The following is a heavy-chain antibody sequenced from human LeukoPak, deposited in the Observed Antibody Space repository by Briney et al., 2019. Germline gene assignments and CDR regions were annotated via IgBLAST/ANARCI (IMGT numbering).Heavy chain of an antibody. J-gene: IGHJ4*02. CDR2: ISAYNGNT. CDR1: GYTSTSYG. CDR3: ARDVGATTGLGGTFDY. D-gene: IGHD1-26*01. V-gene: IGHV1-18*01. Sequence: ASVKVSCKASGYTSTSYGISWVRQAPGQGLEWMGWISAYNGNTNYAQKLQGRVTMTTDTSTSTAYMELRSLRSDDTAVYYCARDVGATTGLGGTFDYWGQGTLVTVSS.